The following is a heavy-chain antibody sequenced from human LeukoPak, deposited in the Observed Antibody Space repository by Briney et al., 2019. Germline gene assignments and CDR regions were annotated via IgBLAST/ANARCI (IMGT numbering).Heavy chain of an antibody. CDR3: ARDKNWGFDY. CDR2: IRSSDTLI. D-gene: IGHD7-27*01. CDR1: GFTFSSYS. V-gene: IGHV3-48*02. Sequence: QPGGSLRLSCAASGFTFSSYSMNWVRQAPGKGLEWVSYIRSSDTLIYYADSVKGRFTISTDNAENSLYLQMNSLRDEDTAVYYCARDKNWGFDYWGQGTLVTVSS. J-gene: IGHJ4*02.